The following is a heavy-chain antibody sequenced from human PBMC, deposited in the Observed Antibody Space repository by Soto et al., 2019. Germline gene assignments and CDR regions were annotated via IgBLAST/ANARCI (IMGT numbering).Heavy chain of an antibody. CDR2: IGSARDP. J-gene: IGHJ4*03. CDR1: GCTFSNCD. CDR3: ARAYTGRLPPRADYHYALHX. V-gene: IGHV3-13*05. D-gene: IGHD3-16*01. Sequence: VGSLILSCATSGCTFSNCDMHWVRQVPGKGLEWVSSIGSARDPYYLGSVKGRFTISRENAKNSVYLQMNDLRAGDSAVYYCARAYTGRLPPRADYHYALHXWGQVTRVTVSX.